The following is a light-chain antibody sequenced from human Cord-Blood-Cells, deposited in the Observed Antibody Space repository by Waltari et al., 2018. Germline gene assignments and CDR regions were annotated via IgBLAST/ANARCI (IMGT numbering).Light chain of an antibody. J-gene: IGKJ5*01. V-gene: IGKV3-11*01. CDR3: QQRSNWPPIT. Sequence: EIVLTQSPATLPLSPGERATLSCRARQSVSSYLAWYHQKPGQAPRLLIYDASNRANGIPARFSGSGSGTDFTLTISSLEPEDFAVYYCQQRSNWPPITFGQGTRLEIK. CDR2: DAS. CDR1: QSVSSY.